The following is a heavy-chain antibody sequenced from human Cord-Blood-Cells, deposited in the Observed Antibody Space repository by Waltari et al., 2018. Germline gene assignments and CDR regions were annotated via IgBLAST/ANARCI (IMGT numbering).Heavy chain of an antibody. Sequence: QVQLQQWGAGLLKPSETLSLTCAVYGGSFSGYYWSWIRKPPGKGLEWIGEINHNGSTNYNPALKSRVTISVDTSKNQFSLKLSSVTAADTAVYYCARDIAVAGTGDWGQGTLVTVSS. D-gene: IGHD6-19*01. J-gene: IGHJ4*02. CDR2: INHNGST. V-gene: IGHV4-34*01. CDR1: GGSFSGYY. CDR3: ARDIAVAGTGD.